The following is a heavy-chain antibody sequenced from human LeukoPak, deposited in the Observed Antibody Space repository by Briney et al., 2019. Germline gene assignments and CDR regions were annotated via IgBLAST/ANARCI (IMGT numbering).Heavy chain of an antibody. CDR1: GYTFTSYG. CDR3: ARQSERWELLIRD. Sequence: GASVKVSCKASGYTFTSYGIIWVRQAPGQGLEGMGWISAYNGNTNYAQKLQGRVTMTTDTSTSTAYMELRSLRSDDTAVYYCARQSERWELLIRDWGQGTLVTVSS. D-gene: IGHD1-26*01. V-gene: IGHV1-18*01. CDR2: ISAYNGNT. J-gene: IGHJ4*02.